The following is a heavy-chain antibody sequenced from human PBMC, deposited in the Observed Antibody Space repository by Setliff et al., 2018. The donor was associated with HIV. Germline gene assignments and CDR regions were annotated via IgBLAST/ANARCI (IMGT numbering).Heavy chain of an antibody. Sequence: PGGSLRLSCVASGFRFRTYAMSWVRQSQGKGLEWVSLISGDGGSAMYYADSVEGRFTISRDNAKNSLYLQMNSLRAEDTAVYHCARGHYFKDVWGQGTTVTVSS. V-gene: IGHV3-48*03. D-gene: IGHD3-22*01. CDR3: ARGHYFKDV. CDR2: ISGDGGSAM. CDR1: GFRFRTYA. J-gene: IGHJ6*02.